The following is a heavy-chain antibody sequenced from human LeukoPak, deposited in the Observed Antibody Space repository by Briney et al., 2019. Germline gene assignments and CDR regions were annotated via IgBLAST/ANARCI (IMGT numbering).Heavy chain of an antibody. V-gene: IGHV3-23*01. CDR2: INNSGGST. CDR1: GFTFSSYA. Sequence: PGGSLRLSCAASGFTFSSYAVSWVRQAPGKGLEWVSSINNSGGSTYYADSVKGRFAISRDNPKNTLYLQMNSLRAEDTSVYYCAREGLLYFDYWGQGTLVTVSS. J-gene: IGHJ4*02. CDR3: AREGLLYFDY. D-gene: IGHD3-22*01.